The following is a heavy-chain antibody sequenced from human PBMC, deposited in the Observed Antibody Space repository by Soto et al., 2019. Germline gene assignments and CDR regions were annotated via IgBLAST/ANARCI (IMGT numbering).Heavy chain of an antibody. V-gene: IGHV3-30*18. Sequence: GGSLRLSCAASGFTFSSYGMHWVRQAPGKGLEWVAVISYDGSNKYYADSVKGRFTISRDNSKNTLYLQMNSLRAEDTAVYYCAKKYYDSSGYYYLDAFDIWGQGTMVTVSS. CDR3: AKKYYDSSGYYYLDAFDI. CDR2: ISYDGSNK. CDR1: GFTFSSYG. D-gene: IGHD3-22*01. J-gene: IGHJ3*02.